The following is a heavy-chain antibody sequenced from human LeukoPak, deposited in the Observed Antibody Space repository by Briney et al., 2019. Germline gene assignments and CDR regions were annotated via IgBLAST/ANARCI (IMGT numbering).Heavy chain of an antibody. CDR1: GFTFSSYS. D-gene: IGHD5-24*01. CDR2: ISSSSSTI. J-gene: IGHJ4*02. Sequence: GGSLRLSCAASGFTFSSYSMNWVRQAPGKGLEWVSYISSSSSTIYYADSVKGRFTISRDNAKNSPYLQMNSLRAEDTAVYYCARARWYFDYWGQGTLVTVSS. CDR3: ARARWYFDY. V-gene: IGHV3-48*01.